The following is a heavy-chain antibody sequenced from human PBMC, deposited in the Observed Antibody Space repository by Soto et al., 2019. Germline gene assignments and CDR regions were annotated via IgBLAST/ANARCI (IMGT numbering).Heavy chain of an antibody. CDR1: GFTFSSYG. CDR2: IWYDGSNK. V-gene: IGHV3-33*01. J-gene: IGHJ4*02. D-gene: IGHD3-22*01. CDR3: AREKEFEQGITMIVVGGAYFDY. Sequence: PGGSLRLSCAASGFTFSSYGMHWVRQAPGKGLEWVAVIWYDGSNKYYADSVKGRFTISRDNSKNTLYLQMNSLRAEDTAVYYCAREKEFEQGITMIVVGGAYFDYWGQGTLVTVSS.